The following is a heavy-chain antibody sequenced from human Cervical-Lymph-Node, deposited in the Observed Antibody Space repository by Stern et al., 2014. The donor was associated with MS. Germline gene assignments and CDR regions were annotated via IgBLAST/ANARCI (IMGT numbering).Heavy chain of an antibody. CDR3: ATHRGRVTYYYGMDV. D-gene: IGHD2-21*02. V-gene: IGHV1-24*01. CDR2: FDPEHGET. J-gene: IGHJ6*02. Sequence: QVQLMESGAEVKKPGASVKVSCKASGYTFSEISMHWVRQAPGKGLEWMGGFDPEHGETRYAKKFQGRVTMAEDRSTDTAYMELSSLRSEDTAVYYCATHRGRVTYYYGMDVWGQGTTVTVSS. CDR1: GYTFSEIS.